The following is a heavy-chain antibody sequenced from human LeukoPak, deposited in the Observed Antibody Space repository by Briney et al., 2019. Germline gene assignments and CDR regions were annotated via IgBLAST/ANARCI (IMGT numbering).Heavy chain of an antibody. V-gene: IGHV3-23*01. J-gene: IGHJ4*02. D-gene: IGHD3-22*01. CDR1: GFTFSSYA. CDR3: AKVRYDSSGYQSPYFDY. Sequence: GGSLTLSCAASGFTFSSYAMSWVRQAPGKGLEWVSVISGSGGSTYYADSVKGRFTISRDNSKNTLYLQMNSLRAEDTAVYYCAKVRYDSSGYQSPYFDYWGQGILVTVSS. CDR2: ISGSGGST.